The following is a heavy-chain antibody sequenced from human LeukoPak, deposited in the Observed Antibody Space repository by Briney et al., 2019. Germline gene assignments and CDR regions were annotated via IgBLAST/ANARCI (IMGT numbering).Heavy chain of an antibody. V-gene: IGHV4-59*01. CDR1: GGSISSYY. J-gene: IGHJ4*02. CDR3: ARVSGLWFGELTSFDY. CDR2: IYYSGST. Sequence: PSQTLSLTCTVSGGSISSYYWSWIRQPPGKGLEWIGYIYYSGSTNYNPSLKSRVTISVDTSKNQFSLKLSSVTAADTAVYYCARVSGLWFGELTSFDYWGQGTLVTVSS. D-gene: IGHD3-10*01.